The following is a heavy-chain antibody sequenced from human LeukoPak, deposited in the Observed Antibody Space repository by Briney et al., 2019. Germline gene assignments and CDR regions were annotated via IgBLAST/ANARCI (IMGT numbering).Heavy chain of an antibody. Sequence: GGSLRLSCAASGFTFSSYGMHWVRQAPGKGLEWVSFIRYDGSNKYYADSVKGRFTISRDNSKNTQYLQMNSLRAEDTAVYYCAKDAVTTNYYYYYMDVWGKGTTVTISS. CDR2: IRYDGSNK. D-gene: IGHD4-17*01. CDR3: AKDAVTTNYYYYYMDV. V-gene: IGHV3-30*02. J-gene: IGHJ6*03. CDR1: GFTFSSYG.